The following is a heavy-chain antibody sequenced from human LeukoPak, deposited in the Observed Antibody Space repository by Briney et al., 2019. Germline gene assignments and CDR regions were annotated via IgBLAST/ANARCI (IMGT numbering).Heavy chain of an antibody. CDR2: IYPGDSDT. CDR1: GYSSTNYW. D-gene: IGHD4-23*01. CDR3: PRHFGGQGDY. J-gene: IGHJ4*02. Sequence: PGESLKISCKGFGYSSTNYWIGWVRQTPGKGLEWMGIIYPGDSDTSYSPSFQGQVTISADQSISTAYLQWSSLEASNTARYYCPRHFGGQGDYWGQGTLVTVPS. V-gene: IGHV5-51*01.